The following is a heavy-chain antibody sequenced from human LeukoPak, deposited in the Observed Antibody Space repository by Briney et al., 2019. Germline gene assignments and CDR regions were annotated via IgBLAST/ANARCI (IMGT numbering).Heavy chain of an antibody. V-gene: IGHV1-69*13. CDR3: ARVPGDYDFWSGLLTKTYYYYGMDV. CDR2: IIPIFGTA. D-gene: IGHD3-3*01. J-gene: IGHJ6*02. CDR1: GGTFSSYA. Sequence: SVKVSCKASGGTFSSYAISWVRQAPGQGLEWMGGIIPIFGTANYAQKFQGRVMITADESTSTAYMELSSLRSEDTAVYYCARVPGDYDFWSGLLTKTYYYYGMDVWGQGTTVTVSS.